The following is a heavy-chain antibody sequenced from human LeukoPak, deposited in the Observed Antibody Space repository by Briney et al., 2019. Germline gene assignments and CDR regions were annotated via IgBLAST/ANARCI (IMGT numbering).Heavy chain of an antibody. J-gene: IGHJ3*02. CDR3: ARHYSESGVDAFDI. CDR2: IYPSGNT. D-gene: IGHD1-26*01. CDR1: GGSISSGSYY. Sequence: SQTLSLTCTVSGGSISSGSYYWSWIWQPAGKGLEWIGRIYPSGNTMYDPSLKSRVTISIDTSKNQFSLKLTSATAADTAVYYCARHYSESGVDAFDIWGQGTMATVSS. V-gene: IGHV4-61*02.